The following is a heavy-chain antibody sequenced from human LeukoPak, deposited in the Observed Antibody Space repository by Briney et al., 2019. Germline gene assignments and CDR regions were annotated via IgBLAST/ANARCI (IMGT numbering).Heavy chain of an antibody. D-gene: IGHD6-6*01. V-gene: IGHV1-69*13. J-gene: IGHJ4*02. Sequence: AASVKVSCKASGGTFSSYAISWVRQAPGQGLEWMGGIIPIFGTANYAQKFQGRVTITADESTGTAYMELSSLRSEDTAVYYCARGSAARPRENYFDYWGQGTLVTVSS. CDR2: IIPIFGTA. CDR3: ARGSAARPRENYFDY. CDR1: GGTFSSYA.